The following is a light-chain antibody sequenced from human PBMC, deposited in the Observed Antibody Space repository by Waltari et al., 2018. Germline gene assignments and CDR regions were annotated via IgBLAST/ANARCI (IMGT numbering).Light chain of an antibody. V-gene: IGLV1-51*02. CDR2: ENT. Sequence: QSVLTQPPSVSAAPGQRVTISCSGGSSNSRNNYVSWYRQFPGTAPNLLLYENTERPSGIPGRFSGSKSGTSATLDITGLQAGDEADYYCGTWDSSLSGAVFGGGTHLTVL. CDR1: SSNSRNNY. CDR3: GTWDSSLSGAV. J-gene: IGLJ7*01.